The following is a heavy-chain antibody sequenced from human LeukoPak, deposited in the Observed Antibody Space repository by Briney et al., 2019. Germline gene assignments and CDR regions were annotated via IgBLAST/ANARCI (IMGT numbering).Heavy chain of an antibody. D-gene: IGHD2-15*01. CDR1: GYTFTGYY. Sequence: VASVNVSCKASGYTFTGYYMHWVRQAPGQGLEWMGWINPNSGGTNYAQKFQGRVTMTRDTSISTAYMELSRLRSDDTAVYYCARDPGYCSGGSCYGFDYWGQGTLVTVSS. V-gene: IGHV1-2*02. J-gene: IGHJ4*02. CDR3: ARDPGYCSGGSCYGFDY. CDR2: INPNSGGT.